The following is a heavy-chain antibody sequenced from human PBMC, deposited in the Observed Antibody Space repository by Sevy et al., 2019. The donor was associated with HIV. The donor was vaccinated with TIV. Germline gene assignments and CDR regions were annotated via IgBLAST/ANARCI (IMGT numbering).Heavy chain of an antibody. CDR2: ISHDGINE. J-gene: IGHJ6*02. D-gene: IGHD1-26*01. Sequence: GGSLRLSCAASGFSFSTYAMTWVRQAPGKGLDWVALISHDGINEYYADSVKGRFTIPRDNSKNTVYLEMNSLRNEDTAIYFCANAYSGSYSHSYLYALDVWGQGTTVTVSS. V-gene: IGHV3-30*18. CDR1: GFSFSTYA. CDR3: ANAYSGSYSHSYLYALDV.